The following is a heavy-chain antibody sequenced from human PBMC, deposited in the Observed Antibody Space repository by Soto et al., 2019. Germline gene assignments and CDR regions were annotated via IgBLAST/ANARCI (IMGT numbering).Heavy chain of an antibody. D-gene: IGHD3-22*01. CDR2: IWYDGSNK. V-gene: IGHV3-33*01. J-gene: IGHJ3*02. CDR3: ARAPSGYDAFDI. Sequence: HPGGSLRLSCAASGVTFSSYGMHWVRQAPGKGLEWVAVIWYDGSNKYYADSVKGRFAISRDNSKNTLYLQMNSLRAEDTAVYYCARAPSGYDAFDIWGQGTMVTVSS. CDR1: GVTFSSYG.